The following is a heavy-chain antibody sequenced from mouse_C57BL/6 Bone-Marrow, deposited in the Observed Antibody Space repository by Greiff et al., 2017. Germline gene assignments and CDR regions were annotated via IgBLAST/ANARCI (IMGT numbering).Heavy chain of an antibody. CDR3: ARPYLGFAY. Sequence: EVQVVESGGDLVKPGGSLKLSCAASGFTFSSYGMSWVRQTPDKRLEWVATISSGGSDTNYTESVKGRFTISRDNAKNTLYLQMSSLKSEDTAIYYCARPYLGFAYWGQGTLVTVSA. CDR1: GFTFSSYG. J-gene: IGHJ3*01. D-gene: IGHD5-5*01. CDR2: ISSGGSDT. V-gene: IGHV5-6*01.